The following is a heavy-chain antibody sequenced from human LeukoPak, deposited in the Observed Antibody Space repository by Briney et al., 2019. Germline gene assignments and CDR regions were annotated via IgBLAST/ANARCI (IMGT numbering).Heavy chain of an antibody. CDR2: IYSTEGT. Sequence: TLSLTCSVSGDSTSSGGHYWCWVRQHPGESRQGRENIYSTEGTHHNASLQSRVSISVHTSKNQLSLKVPSVPAADTGVYYCARAPHSAISPLDYRRQPTLAT. D-gene: IGHD3-9*01. CDR3: ARAPHSAISPLDY. J-gene: IGHJ4*02. CDR1: GDSTSSGGHY. V-gene: IGHV4-31*03.